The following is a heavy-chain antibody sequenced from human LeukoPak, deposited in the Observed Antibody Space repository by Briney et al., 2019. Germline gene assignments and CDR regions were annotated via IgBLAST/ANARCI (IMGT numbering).Heavy chain of an antibody. CDR1: GYRFTSYF. CDR3: ARDYYDSSGYYP. CDR2: INPSGGST. Sequence: ASVKVSCKASGYRFTSYFMHWVRQAPGQGLEGMGMINPSGGSTSYTPKFQGRVTMSRDMSTSTVYMELSSLRSEDTAVYYCARDYYDSSGYYPWGQGTLVTVSS. J-gene: IGHJ5*02. V-gene: IGHV1-46*01. D-gene: IGHD3-22*01.